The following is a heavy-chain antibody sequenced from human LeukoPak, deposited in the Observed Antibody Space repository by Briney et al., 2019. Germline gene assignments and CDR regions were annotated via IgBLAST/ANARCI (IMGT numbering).Heavy chain of an antibody. CDR1: GGSISSGSYY. D-gene: IGHD3-22*01. Sequence: SETLSLTCTVSGGSISSGSYYWSWIRQPAGKGLEWIGRIYTSGSTNYNPSLKSRVTISVDTSKNQFSLKLSSVTAADTAVYYCARGDTMIVVAPFQHWGQGTLVTVSS. CDR3: ARGDTMIVVAPFQH. CDR2: IYTSGST. V-gene: IGHV4-61*02. J-gene: IGHJ1*01.